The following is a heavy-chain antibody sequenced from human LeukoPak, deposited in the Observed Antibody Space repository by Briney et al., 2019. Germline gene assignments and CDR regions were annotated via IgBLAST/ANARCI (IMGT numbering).Heavy chain of an antibody. D-gene: IGHD5-18*01. CDR1: GGSISGGTYY. V-gene: IGHV4-39*01. J-gene: IGHJ5*01. CDR2: VSYSGTT. Sequence: SETLSLTCTVSGGSISGGTYYWGWIRQPPGKGPEWIGTVSYSGTTYYKSSLKSRVTISVDTSKNQFSLYLNSVTAADTAVYYCARHGGYIYLNWFDPWGQGTLVTVSS. CDR3: ARHGGYIYLNWFDP.